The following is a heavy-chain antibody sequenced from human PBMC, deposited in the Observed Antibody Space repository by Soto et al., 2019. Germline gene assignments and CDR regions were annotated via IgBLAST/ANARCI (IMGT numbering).Heavy chain of an antibody. CDR1: GFTFSSYS. J-gene: IGHJ3*01. V-gene: IGHV3-21*01. Sequence: EVQLVESGGGLVKPGGSLRLSCAASGFTFSSYSMNWVRQAPGQGLEWVSSISSSSTYTSYADSVKGRFTISRDNAKNSLYLQMNSLRAEDTAVYYCARDREGVGSGLFWGQGTKVTVSS. CDR3: ARDREGVGSGLF. CDR2: ISSSSTYT. D-gene: IGHD1-26*01.